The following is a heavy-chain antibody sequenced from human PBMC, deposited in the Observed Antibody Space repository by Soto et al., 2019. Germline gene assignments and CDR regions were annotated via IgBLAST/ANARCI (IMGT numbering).Heavy chain of an antibody. CDR3: ARSYYDILTGYYDYFDY. Sequence: SETLSLTCAVSGGSISSGGYSWSWIRQPPGKGLEWIGYIYHSGSTYYNPSLKSRVTISVDRSKNQFSLKLSSVTAADTAVYYCARSYYDILTGYYDYFDYWGQGTLVTVS. V-gene: IGHV4-30-2*01. CDR1: GGSISSGGYS. CDR2: IYHSGST. J-gene: IGHJ4*02. D-gene: IGHD3-9*01.